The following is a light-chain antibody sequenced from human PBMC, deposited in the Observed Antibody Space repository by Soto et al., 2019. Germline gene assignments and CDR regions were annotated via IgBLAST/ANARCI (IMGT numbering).Light chain of an antibody. V-gene: IGLV2-14*01. CDR3: SSYRSGGTFV. CDR2: EVS. J-gene: IGLJ1*01. Sequence: QSVLTQPASVSGSPGQSITISCTGTSSDVGGYNYVSWYQQHPGKAPKLMIHEVSNRPSGVSNRFSGSKSGNTASLTISGLQAEDEADYYCSSYRSGGTFVFGSGTKVTVL. CDR1: SSDVGGYNY.